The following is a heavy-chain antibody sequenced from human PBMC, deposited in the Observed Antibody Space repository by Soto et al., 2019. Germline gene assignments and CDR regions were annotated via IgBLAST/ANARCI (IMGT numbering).Heavy chain of an antibody. J-gene: IGHJ5*02. D-gene: IGHD1-1*01. Sequence: SETLSLTCAVYGWSFSGYYWSWIRQPPGKGLEWIGEINHSGSTNYNPSLKSRVTISVDTSKNQFSLKLSSVTAADTAVYYCVRDGTKTLRDWFDPWGQGISVTVSS. CDR3: VRDGTKTLRDWFDP. CDR2: INHSGST. V-gene: IGHV4-34*01. CDR1: GWSFSGYY.